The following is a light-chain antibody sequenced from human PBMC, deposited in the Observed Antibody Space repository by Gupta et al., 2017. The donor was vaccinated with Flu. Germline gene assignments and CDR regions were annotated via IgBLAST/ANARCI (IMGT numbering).Light chain of an antibody. Sequence: DIQMTQSPSSLSASVGDRVTITCRASQDITINLNWYQQRPGKAPKLLIYEASRVKGGVPSRFSGSGSGTXFILTIXSRQPDDVATYYCQQRDSTPNTFGXGTLVAIK. CDR3: QQRDSTPNT. V-gene: IGKV1-39*01. CDR1: QDITIN. CDR2: EAS. J-gene: IGKJ5*01.